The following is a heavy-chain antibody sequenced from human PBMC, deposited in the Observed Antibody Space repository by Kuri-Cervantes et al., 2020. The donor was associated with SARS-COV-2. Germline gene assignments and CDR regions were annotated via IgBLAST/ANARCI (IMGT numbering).Heavy chain of an antibody. D-gene: IGHD2-15*01. CDR3: ARVGFYYYYGMDV. CDR1: GFTFSDHY. Sequence: GGSLRLSCAASGFTFSDHYMDWVRQAPGKGLEWVGRTRNKVNSYTTEYAASVKGRFTISRDDSKNSLYLQMNNLKTDDTAMYYCARVGFYYYYGMDVWGQGTTVTVSS. J-gene: IGHJ6*02. V-gene: IGHV3-72*01. CDR2: TRNKVNSYTT.